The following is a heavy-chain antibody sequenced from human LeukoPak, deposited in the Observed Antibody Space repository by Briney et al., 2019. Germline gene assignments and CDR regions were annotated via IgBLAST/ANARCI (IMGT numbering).Heavy chain of an antibody. J-gene: IGHJ5*02. CDR1: GFTFSSYG. Sequence: GGSLRLSCAASGFTFSSYGMHWVRQAPGKGLEWVAVIWYDGSSKYYADSVKGRFTISRDNSKNTLYLQMNRLRAEDTAVYYCVRGQTSLDNWFDPWGQGTLVIVSS. V-gene: IGHV3-33*01. CDR3: VRGQTSLDNWFDP. CDR2: IWYDGSSK.